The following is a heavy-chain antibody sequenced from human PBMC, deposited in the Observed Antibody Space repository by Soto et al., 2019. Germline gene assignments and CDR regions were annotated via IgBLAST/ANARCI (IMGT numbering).Heavy chain of an antibody. Sequence: QVQLVESGGGVVQPGRSLRLSCAASGFTFSSYGMHWVREAPGKGLEWVAVIWYDGSNKYYGDSVKGRFTISRDNSKNTLDLQMNSLRVDDTAVYYCARDRGKYGMDVWGQGTTVTVSS. J-gene: IGHJ6*02. CDR2: IWYDGSNK. V-gene: IGHV3-33*01. D-gene: IGHD3-10*01. CDR1: GFTFSSYG. CDR3: ARDRGKYGMDV.